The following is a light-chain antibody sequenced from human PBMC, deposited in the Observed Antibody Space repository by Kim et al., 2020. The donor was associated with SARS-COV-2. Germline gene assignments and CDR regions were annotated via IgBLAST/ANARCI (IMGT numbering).Light chain of an antibody. CDR1: DIGSKN. CDR2: RDT. V-gene: IGLV3-9*01. CDR3: HIWDIVTWV. Sequence: SYELTQPLSVSVALGQTARIICGGSDIGSKNVHWYQKKPGQAPEMVIYRDTNRPSGIPERFFGSNSGNTATLTISGAQLGDEAGYYCHIWDIVTWVFGGGNQLTFL. J-gene: IGLJ3*02.